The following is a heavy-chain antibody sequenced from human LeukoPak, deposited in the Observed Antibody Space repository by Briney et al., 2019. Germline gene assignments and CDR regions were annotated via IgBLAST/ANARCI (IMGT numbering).Heavy chain of an antibody. CDR1: GASMRSYY. J-gene: IGHJ4*02. D-gene: IGHD6-13*01. V-gene: IGHV4-59*12. CDR2: IFYSGSP. CDR3: ARTPSIAAAGIFDY. Sequence: SETLSLTCSVSGASMRSYYWSWIRQPPGKGLEWIGYIFYSGSPNYNPSLKSRVTISVDTSKNQFSLKVSSVTAADTAVYYCARTPSIAAAGIFDYWGQGTLVTVSS.